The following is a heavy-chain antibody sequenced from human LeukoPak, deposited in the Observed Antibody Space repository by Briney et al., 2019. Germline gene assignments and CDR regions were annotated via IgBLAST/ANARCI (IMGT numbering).Heavy chain of an antibody. CDR1: GFTFSSYSMN. Sequence: PGGSLRPSCAASGFTFSSYSMNWVRQAPGKGLEWIGSVPYSGTTYYNPSLKSRVTISVDTSKNQFSLRLSSVTAADTAVYYRARHTDSSGYPRLLDYWGQGTLVTVSS. J-gene: IGHJ4*02. V-gene: IGHV4-39*01. CDR3: ARHTDSSGYPRLLDY. CDR2: VPYSGTT. D-gene: IGHD3-22*01.